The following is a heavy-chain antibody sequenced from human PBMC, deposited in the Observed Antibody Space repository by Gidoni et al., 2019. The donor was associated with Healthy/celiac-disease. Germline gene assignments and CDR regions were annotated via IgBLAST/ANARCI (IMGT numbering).Heavy chain of an antibody. CDR1: GFTFSSYG. J-gene: IGHJ3*02. CDR3: ARESTVVAFDI. V-gene: IGHV3-33*01. CDR2: IWYDGSNK. Sequence: QVQLVESGGGVVQPGRSLRLSCAASGFTFSSYGMHWVRQAPGKGLGWVAVIWYDGSNKYYADSVKGRFTISRDNSKNTLYLQMNSLRAEDTAVYYCARESTVVAFDIWGQGTMVTVSS. D-gene: IGHD4-17*01.